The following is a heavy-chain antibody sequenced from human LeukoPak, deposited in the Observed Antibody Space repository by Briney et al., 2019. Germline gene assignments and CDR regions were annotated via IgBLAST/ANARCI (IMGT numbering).Heavy chain of an antibody. J-gene: IGHJ5*02. V-gene: IGHV3-23*01. CDR1: GFTFSSYA. D-gene: IGHD2-15*01. CDR3: AKEETFCSGGSCYPVRFDP. CDR2: ISGSGGST. Sequence: GGSLRLSCATSGFTFSSYAMSWVRQAPGKGLEWVSAISGSGGSTYYGDSVKGRFTISRDNSKNTLYLQIDSLRAEDTAVYYCAKEETFCSGGSCYPVRFDPWGQGTLVTVSS.